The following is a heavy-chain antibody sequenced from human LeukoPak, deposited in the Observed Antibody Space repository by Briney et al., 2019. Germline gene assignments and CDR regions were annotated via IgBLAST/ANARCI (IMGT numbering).Heavy chain of an antibody. CDR3: ARSPTFGDFHY. Sequence: SETLSLTCAVSGGSISSGGYSWSWIRQPPGKGLEWIGYIYDVGSTYYNPSLKSRVTISVDRSKNHLSLNLSSVTAADTAIYYCARSPTFGDFHYWGRGTLVTVSS. CDR2: IYDVGST. D-gene: IGHD4-17*01. V-gene: IGHV4-30-2*01. CDR1: GGSISSGGYS. J-gene: IGHJ4*02.